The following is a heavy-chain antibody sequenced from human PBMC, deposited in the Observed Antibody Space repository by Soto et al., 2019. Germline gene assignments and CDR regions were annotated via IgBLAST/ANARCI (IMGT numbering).Heavy chain of an antibody. CDR3: ASSEGYCSSNSCTVDGAFDI. Sequence: PPETLSLTCTVSGGSISSSRYYWGWILQRPGMGLELIGSIYYSGSTYYNPSLKCRVTRSVDTSKTQFSLKLRSVTAADTAVYYCASSEGYCSSNSCTVDGAFDIWGQGTLVTVSS. CDR1: GGSISSSRYY. D-gene: IGHD2-2*01. J-gene: IGHJ4*02. V-gene: IGHV4-39*01. CDR2: IYYSGST.